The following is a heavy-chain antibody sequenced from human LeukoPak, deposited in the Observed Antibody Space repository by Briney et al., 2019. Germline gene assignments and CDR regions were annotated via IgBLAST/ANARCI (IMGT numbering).Heavy chain of an antibody. V-gene: IGHV4-39*01. D-gene: IGHD1-26*01. Sequence: SETLSLTCTVSGGSISSSSYYWGWIRQPPGRGLEWIGTTYYSGGTYYNPSLKSRITISVDTSKNQFSLKMNSVTAADTAVYYCARSSRGWESLPWGNWFDPWGQGTLVTVSS. CDR1: GGSISSSSYY. CDR3: ARSSRGWESLPWGNWFDP. CDR2: TYYSGGT. J-gene: IGHJ5*02.